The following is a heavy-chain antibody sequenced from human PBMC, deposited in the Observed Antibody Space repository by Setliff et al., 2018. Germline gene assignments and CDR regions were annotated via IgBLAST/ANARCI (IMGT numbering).Heavy chain of an antibody. V-gene: IGHV3-64*01. Sequence: AGSLRLSCTASGFVFNSYAMHWVRQVPGKGLEFVASITSDGGSSYYANPVKGRFVISRDNSKNTLSLHMDSLRADDMALYYCARVSEYSNYRDFWGQGSLVTVSS. D-gene: IGHD6-6*01. J-gene: IGHJ4*02. CDR1: GFVFNSYA. CDR2: ITSDGGSS. CDR3: ARVSEYSNYRDF.